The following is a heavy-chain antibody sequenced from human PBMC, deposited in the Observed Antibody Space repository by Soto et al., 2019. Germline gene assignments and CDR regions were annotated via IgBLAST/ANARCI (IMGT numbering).Heavy chain of an antibody. CDR2: IYSAGTT. J-gene: IGHJ4*02. Sequence: GGSLRLSCAASGFTVSNYYMTWVRQAPGRGLQWVSVIYSAGTTYYTDSVKGRFTISRDESKNSLFLQMDNLRAEDTATYYCARGKSTDVYNPLGYWGPGTLVTVSS. CDR3: ARGKSTDVYNPLGY. D-gene: IGHD1-1*01. V-gene: IGHV3-53*01. CDR1: GFTVSNYY.